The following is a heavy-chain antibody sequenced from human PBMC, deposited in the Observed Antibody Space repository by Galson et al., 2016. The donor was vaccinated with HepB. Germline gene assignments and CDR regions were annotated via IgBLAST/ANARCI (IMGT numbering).Heavy chain of an antibody. V-gene: IGHV3-21*01. J-gene: IGHJ4*02. CDR3: ARGGIAARGFGGPDNS. Sequence: SLRLSCAASGFTFSSYTMNWVRQAPGKGLEWVSSISSSSSYIFYADSVKGRFTISRDNAKNSLYLQMNSLTAGDKDAYYCARGGIAARGFGGPDNSWGQGTLVTVSS. CDR1: GFTFSSYT. CDR2: ISSSSSYI. D-gene: IGHD6-6*01.